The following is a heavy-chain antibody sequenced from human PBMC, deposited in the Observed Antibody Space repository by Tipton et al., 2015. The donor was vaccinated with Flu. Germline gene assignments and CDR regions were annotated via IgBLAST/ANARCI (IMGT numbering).Heavy chain of an antibody. J-gene: IGHJ4*02. CDR2: IYYSGST. D-gene: IGHD3-10*01. V-gene: IGHV4-39*07. CDR1: GGSISRRSFY. Sequence: TLSLTCTVSGGSISRRSFYCSWVRQPPGKGLEWIGSIYYSGSTYYNPSLKSRSTISIDTSKNQFSLRLSSVTAADTAVYYCASSVVAGVNYWGQGALATVSS. CDR3: ASSVVAGVNY.